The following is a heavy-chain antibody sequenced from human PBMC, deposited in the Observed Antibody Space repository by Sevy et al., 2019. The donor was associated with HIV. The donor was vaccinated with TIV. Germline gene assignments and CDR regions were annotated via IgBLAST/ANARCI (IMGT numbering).Heavy chain of an antibody. Sequence: GGSLRLSCAAPGFSFSSYWMHWVRQAPGKGLEWVANIKQDESEKYYVASVKGRFTISRDNAKNSVYLQMNSLRPDDTAIYYCARGNSGSFDYWGQGTLVTVSS. J-gene: IGHJ4*02. V-gene: IGHV3-7*04. CDR3: ARGNSGSFDY. D-gene: IGHD3-22*01. CDR2: IKQDESEK. CDR1: GFSFSSYW.